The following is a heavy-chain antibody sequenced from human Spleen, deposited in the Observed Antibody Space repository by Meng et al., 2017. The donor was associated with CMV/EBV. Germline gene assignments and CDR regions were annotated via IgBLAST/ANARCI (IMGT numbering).Heavy chain of an antibody. D-gene: IGHD3-3*01. Sequence: GESLKISCKASGYIFTSHWIGWVRQMPGKGLEWMGIIYPGDSDTRYSPSFQGQVTISADKSISTAYLQWSSLKASDTAMYYCARGGELRFLEWLPSYYYYGMDVWGQGTTVTVSS. V-gene: IGHV5-51*01. CDR3: ARGGELRFLEWLPSYYYYGMDV. CDR1: GYIFTSHW. CDR2: IYPGDSDT. J-gene: IGHJ6*02.